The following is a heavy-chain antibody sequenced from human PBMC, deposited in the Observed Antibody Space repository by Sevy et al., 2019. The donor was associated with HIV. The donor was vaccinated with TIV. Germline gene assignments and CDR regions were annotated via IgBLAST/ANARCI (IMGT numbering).Heavy chain of an antibody. D-gene: IGHD2-2*01. CDR2: IRFDATIK. Sequence: GGSLRLSCAASGFTFSNYGMHWVRQAPGKGLEWVAFIRFDATIKYYRDSVKSRLTISRDNSKSTLYLQMNSLRAEDTAVYFCAKVLRIVEIPAAIDYYYGMDVWGQGTTVTVSS. CDR3: AKVLRIVEIPAAIDYYYGMDV. CDR1: GFTFSNYG. V-gene: IGHV3-30*02. J-gene: IGHJ6*02.